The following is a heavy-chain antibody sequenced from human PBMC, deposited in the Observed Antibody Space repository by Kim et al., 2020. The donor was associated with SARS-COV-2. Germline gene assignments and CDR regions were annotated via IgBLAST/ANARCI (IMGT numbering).Heavy chain of an antibody. J-gene: IGHJ4*02. CDR3: ARRIAAAGTPIGY. CDR2: MNTNSGNT. Sequence: ASVKVSCKASGYIFTSYDINWVRQATGQGLEWMGWMNTNSGNTGYAQKFQGRVTMSWNTSITTAYMELSSLRSEDTAVYYCARRIAAAGTPIGYWGQGTLHTVCS. CDR1: GYIFTSYD. D-gene: IGHD6-13*01. V-gene: IGHV1-8*01.